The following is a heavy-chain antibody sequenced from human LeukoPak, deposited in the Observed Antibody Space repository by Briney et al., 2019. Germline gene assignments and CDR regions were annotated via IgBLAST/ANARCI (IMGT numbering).Heavy chain of an antibody. Sequence: SETLSLTCTVSGGSISSSSYYWGWIRQPPGKGLEWIGRIYYSGSTYYNPSLKSRVTLSVDTSKNQFSLKLSSVTAADTAVYYCANSFSGDGYNQPLYYWGQGTLVTVSS. CDR3: ANSFSGDGYNQPLYY. D-gene: IGHD5-24*01. CDR1: GGSISSSSYY. CDR2: IYYSGST. V-gene: IGHV4-39*01. J-gene: IGHJ4*02.